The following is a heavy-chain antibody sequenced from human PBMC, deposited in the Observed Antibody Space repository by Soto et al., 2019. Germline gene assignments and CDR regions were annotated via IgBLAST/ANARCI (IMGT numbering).Heavy chain of an antibody. V-gene: IGHV3-23*01. CDR1: GFTFSTYP. D-gene: IGHD3-10*01. CDR3: AINNLAGSGPKDG. J-gene: IGHJ1*01. CDR2: ISGSGGST. Sequence: EVQLLESGGGLVQVGESLRLSCAASGFTFSTYPMSWVRQAPGKGLEWVSSISGSGGSTYYADSVRGRFTISRDNSKNAMYLHINSLRTDDTAVDYSAINNLAGSGPKDGWGQGTL.